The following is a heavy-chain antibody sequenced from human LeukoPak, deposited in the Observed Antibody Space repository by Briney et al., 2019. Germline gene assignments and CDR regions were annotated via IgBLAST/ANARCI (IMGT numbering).Heavy chain of an antibody. V-gene: IGHV4-4*09. J-gene: IGHJ6*03. Sequence: SETPSLTCTVSGGSISSYYWSWIRQPPGKGLEWIGYIYTSGSTNYNPSLKSRVTISVDTSKNQFSLKLSSVTAADTAVYYCARLYGRYYYMDVWGKGTTVTVSS. CDR2: IYTSGST. D-gene: IGHD3-16*01. CDR3: ARLYGRYYYMDV. CDR1: GGSISSYY.